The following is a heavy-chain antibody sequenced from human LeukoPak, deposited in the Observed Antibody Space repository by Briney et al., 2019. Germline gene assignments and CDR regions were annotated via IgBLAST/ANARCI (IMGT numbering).Heavy chain of an antibody. J-gene: IGHJ4*02. CDR1: GYTFTGYY. CDR2: INPNSGGT. V-gene: IGHV1-2*02. Sequence: ASVKVSCKASGYTFTGYYMHWVRQAPGQGLEWMGWINPNSGGTNFAQKFQGRVTMTRDTSISTAYMELSRLRSDDTAVYYCARVMVRGVSPIDYWGQGTLVTVSS. CDR3: ARVMVRGVSPIDY. D-gene: IGHD3-10*01.